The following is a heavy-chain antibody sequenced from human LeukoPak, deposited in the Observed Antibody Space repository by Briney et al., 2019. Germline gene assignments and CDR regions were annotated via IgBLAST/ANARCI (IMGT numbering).Heavy chain of an antibody. Sequence: SETLSLTCTVSGGSISSSSYYWGWIRQPPGKGLEWIGSIYYSGSTYYNPSLKSRVTISVDTSKNQFSLKLSSVTAADTAVYYCAQTVSGSCSRTGFFDYWGQGTLVTVSS. CDR2: IYYSGST. CDR3: AQTVSGSCSRTGFFDY. J-gene: IGHJ4*02. V-gene: IGHV4-39*01. D-gene: IGHD1-26*01. CDR1: GGSISSSSYY.